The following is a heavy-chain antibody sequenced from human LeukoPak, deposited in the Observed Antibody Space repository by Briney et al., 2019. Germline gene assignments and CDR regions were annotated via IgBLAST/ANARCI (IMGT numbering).Heavy chain of an antibody. D-gene: IGHD3-10*01. J-gene: IGHJ5*02. Sequence: ASVKVSCKASGGTFSSYAISWVRQAPGQGLEWMGGIIPIFGTANYAQKFQGRVTITADESTSTAYMELSSLRSEDTAVYYCARDRVLLWFGELSSNWFDPWGQGTLVTVSS. CDR2: IIPIFGTA. CDR1: GGTFSSYA. CDR3: ARDRVLLWFGELSSNWFDP. V-gene: IGHV1-69*13.